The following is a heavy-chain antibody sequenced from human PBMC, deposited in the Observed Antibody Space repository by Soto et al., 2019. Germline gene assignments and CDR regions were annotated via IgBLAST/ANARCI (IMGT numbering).Heavy chain of an antibody. J-gene: IGHJ6*02. CDR1: GFTFSSYG. D-gene: IGHD1-26*01. CDR2: ISYDGSNK. CDR3: AKDAPGGGMDL. V-gene: IGHV3-30*18. Sequence: ESGGGVVQPGRSLRLSCAASGFTFSSYGMHWVRQAPGKGLEWVAVISYDGSNKYYADSVKGRFTISRDNSKNTLYLQMNSLRTEDTAVYYCAKDAPGGGMDLWGQSTPFTVSS.